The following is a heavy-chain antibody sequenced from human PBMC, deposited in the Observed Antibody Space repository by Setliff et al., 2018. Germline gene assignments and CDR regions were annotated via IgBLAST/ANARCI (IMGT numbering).Heavy chain of an antibody. J-gene: IGHJ3*02. CDR2: IYYSGST. D-gene: IGHD2-21*01. V-gene: IGHV4-39*01. Sequence: SETLSLTCTVSGGSISSSSYYWSWIRQPPGKGLEWIGSIYYSGSTYYNPSLKSRVTISVDTSKNQFSLKLSSVTAADTAVYYCARSVVVIAYDAFDIWGQGTMVTVSS. CDR1: GGSISSSSYY. CDR3: ARSVVVIAYDAFDI.